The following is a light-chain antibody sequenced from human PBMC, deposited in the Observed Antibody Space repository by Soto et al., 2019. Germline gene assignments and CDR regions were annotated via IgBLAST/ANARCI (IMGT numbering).Light chain of an antibody. V-gene: IGLV2-14*01. CDR1: SSDVGGYNY. CDR2: EVS. J-gene: IGLJ2*01. Sequence: QYVLTKRASVSGSPGQSITVSYAGTSSDVGGYNYVSWYQQHPGKAPKLMIYEVSNRPSGVSNRFSGSKSGNTASLTISGLQAEDVFDYYCSYYTFSSTLGYVF. CDR3: SYYTFSSTLGYV.